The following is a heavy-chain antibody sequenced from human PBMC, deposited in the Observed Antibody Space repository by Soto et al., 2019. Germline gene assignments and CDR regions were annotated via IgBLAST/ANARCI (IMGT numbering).Heavy chain of an antibody. CDR3: ARELERVFDY. J-gene: IGHJ4*02. V-gene: IGHV3-30*04. CDR1: GFTFSSYA. CDR2: IAYDGRNK. D-gene: IGHD1-1*01. Sequence: QVQLVESGGGVVQPGRSLRLSCAASGFTFSSYAMHWVRQAPGKGLEWVAVIAYDGRNKYYADSVKGRFTISRDNSKNTLYLKMNSMRIEDTAVYYCARELERVFDYWGQGTLVTVSS.